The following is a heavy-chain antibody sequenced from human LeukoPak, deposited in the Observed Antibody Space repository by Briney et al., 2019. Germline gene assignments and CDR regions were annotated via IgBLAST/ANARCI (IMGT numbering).Heavy chain of an antibody. J-gene: IGHJ6*03. Sequence: GGSLRLSCAASGFTFSSYAMSWVRQAPGKGLEWVSAISSTGGTTYYADSEKGRFTISRDNSKNTLYLQMNSLRAEDTAIYYCAKNGDRGAYCTGGTCYPYFYYYMDVWGKGTTVTI. CDR3: AKNGDRGAYCTGGTCYPYFYYYMDV. CDR1: GFTFSSYA. D-gene: IGHD2-15*01. V-gene: IGHV3-23*01. CDR2: ISSTGGTT.